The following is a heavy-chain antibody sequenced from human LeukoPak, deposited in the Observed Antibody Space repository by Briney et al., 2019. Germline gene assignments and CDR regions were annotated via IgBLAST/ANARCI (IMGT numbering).Heavy chain of an antibody. CDR1: GGSISSYY. V-gene: IGHV4-4*07. D-gene: IGHD3-16*02. CDR3: ARGGNDYVWGSYRSPPYYFDY. J-gene: IGHJ4*02. Sequence: PSETLSLTCTVSGGSISSYYWSWIRQPAGKGLEWIGRIYTSGSTNYNPSLKSRVTMSVDTSKNQFSLKLSSVTAADTAVYYCARGGNDYVWGSYRSPPYYFDYWGQGTLVTVSS. CDR2: IYTSGST.